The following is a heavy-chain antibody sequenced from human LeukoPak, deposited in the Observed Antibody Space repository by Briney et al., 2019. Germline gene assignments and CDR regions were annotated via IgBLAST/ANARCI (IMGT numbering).Heavy chain of an antibody. CDR2: MNPNSGNT. D-gene: IGHD1-26*01. V-gene: IGHV1-8*03. CDR3: VRGAGATISYYHYYMDV. CDR1: GYTFTSYY. Sequence: ASVKVSCKASGYTFTSYYMHWVRQATGQGLEWVGWMNPNSGNTGYAQKFQGRVTITRNTSISTAYMELSSLRSEDTAVYYCVRGAGATISYYHYYMDVWGKGITVTVSS. J-gene: IGHJ6*03.